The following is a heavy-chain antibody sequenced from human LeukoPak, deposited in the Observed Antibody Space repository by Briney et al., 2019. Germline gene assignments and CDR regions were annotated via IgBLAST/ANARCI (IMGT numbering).Heavy chain of an antibody. J-gene: IGHJ4*02. V-gene: IGHV3-21*01. CDR3: ARDATPTSGYQFDY. D-gene: IGHD3-3*01. Sequence: GGSLRLSCAASGFILSTYSMNWVRQAPGKGLEWVSSISGSSIYVYYSDSVRGRFTISRDNVKNSLYLHMNSLRAEDTAVYYCARDATPTSGYQFDYWGQGTLVTVSS. CDR1: GFILSTYS. CDR2: ISGSSIYV.